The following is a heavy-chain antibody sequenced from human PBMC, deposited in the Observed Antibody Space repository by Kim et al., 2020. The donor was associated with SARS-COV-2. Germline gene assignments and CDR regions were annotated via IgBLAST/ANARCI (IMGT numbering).Heavy chain of an antibody. J-gene: IGHJ4*02. V-gene: IGHV3-11*01. CDR3: ARVGGTTYSDY. CDR1: GFTFNEYF. Sequence: GGSLRLSCVASGFTFNEYFMSWFRQAPGKGPEWVSYISSSGGTTYYADSVKGRFTISRDNAKNSLYLQMNSLRAEDTAVYYCARVGGTTYSDYWGQGSLVTVSS. CDR2: ISSSGGTT. D-gene: IGHD1-7*01.